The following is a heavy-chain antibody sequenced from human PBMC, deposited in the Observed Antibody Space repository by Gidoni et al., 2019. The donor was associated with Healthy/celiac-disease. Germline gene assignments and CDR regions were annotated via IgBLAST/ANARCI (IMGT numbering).Heavy chain of an antibody. V-gene: IGHV4-39*01. Sequence: PGLVKPSETLSLTCTVSGGSISSSSYYWGWIRQPPGKGLEWIGSIYYSGSTYYNPSLKSRVTISVDTSKNQFSLKLSSVTAADTAVYYCARQPKRYCSSTSCYSAPLYHYYMDVWGKGTTVTVSS. J-gene: IGHJ6*03. CDR3: ARQPKRYCSSTSCYSAPLYHYYMDV. D-gene: IGHD2-2*02. CDR2: IYYSGST. CDR1: GGSISSSSYY.